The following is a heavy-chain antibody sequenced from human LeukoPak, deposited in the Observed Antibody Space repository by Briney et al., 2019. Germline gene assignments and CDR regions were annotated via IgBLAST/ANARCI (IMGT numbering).Heavy chain of an antibody. CDR1: GFIFSDYY. CDR2: NRNKANSHTT. J-gene: IGHJ4*02. CDR3: TRSDSSGFSVY. D-gene: IGHD6-19*01. V-gene: IGHV3-72*01. Sequence: GGSLRLSCVASGFIFSDYYMDWVRQAPGKGLDWVGRNRNKANSHTTEYAASVKGRFIISRDDSKNSVFLQVSNLKTEDTAVYYCTRSDSSGFSVYWGQGTLVTVSS.